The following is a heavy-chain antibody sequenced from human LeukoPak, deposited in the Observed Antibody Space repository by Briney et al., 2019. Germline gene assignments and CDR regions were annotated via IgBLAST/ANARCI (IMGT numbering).Heavy chain of an antibody. Sequence: PLGSLRVSCAASGFTFSNYWMHWVRQAPGKGLVWVSRINYDGTTTGYADSVKGRFTISRDNAKNTLYLQMNSLRAEDTAVYYCARRDVFDIWGQGKMGSVSS. CDR1: GFTFSNYW. V-gene: IGHV3-74*01. CDR3: ARRDVFDI. J-gene: IGHJ3*02. CDR2: INYDGTTT.